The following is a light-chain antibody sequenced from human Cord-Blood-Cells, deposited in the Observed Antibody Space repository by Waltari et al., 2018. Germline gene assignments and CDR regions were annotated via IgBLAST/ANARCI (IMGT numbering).Light chain of an antibody. CDR1: SSDVGGYNY. J-gene: IGLJ3*02. CDR3: SSNTSSSTLV. Sequence: QSALTQPASVSGSPGQSITISCTGTSSDVGGYNYVSWYQQHPGQAPQLMIYEVSNLPSGVCNRCSGSKSGNTASLTISGRQAEDEADYYCSSNTSSSTLVFGGGTKLTVL. CDR2: EVS. V-gene: IGLV2-14*01.